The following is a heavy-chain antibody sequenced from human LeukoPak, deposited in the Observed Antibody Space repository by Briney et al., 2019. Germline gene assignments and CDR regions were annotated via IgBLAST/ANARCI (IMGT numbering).Heavy chain of an antibody. D-gene: IGHD3-3*01. Sequence: ATVYVSCKASGYTFTSYDINSVRQATGQGLEWMGWMKPNSGNPGYAQTLQGRATIHRNTSISTAYMELSSLRSEDTAVYYCARRELRSRITMFGVATRPTYYYMDVWGKGTTVTVSS. J-gene: IGHJ6*03. CDR2: MKPNSGNP. CDR1: GYTFTSYD. V-gene: IGHV1-8*03. CDR3: ARRELRSRITMFGVATRPTYYYMDV.